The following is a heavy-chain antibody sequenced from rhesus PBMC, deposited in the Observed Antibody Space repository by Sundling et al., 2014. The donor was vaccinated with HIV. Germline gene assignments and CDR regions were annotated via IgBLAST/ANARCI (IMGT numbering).Heavy chain of an antibody. CDR1: GGSISSNY. V-gene: IGHV4-173*01. D-gene: IGHD6-13*01. Sequence: QVQLQESGPGLVKPSETLSLTCAVSGGSISSNYWSWIRQPPGKGLEWIGRISGSGGSTDYNPSLKSRVTISTDTSKNQFSLKLSSVTAADTAVYYCARDLDYSSWSQGGLDSWGQGVVVTVSS. CDR3: ARDLDYSSWSQGGLDS. J-gene: IGHJ6*01. CDR2: ISGSGGST.